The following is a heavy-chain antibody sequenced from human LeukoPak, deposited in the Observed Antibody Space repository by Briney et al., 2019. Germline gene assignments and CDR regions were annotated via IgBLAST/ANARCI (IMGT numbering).Heavy chain of an antibody. CDR2: ISAYNGNT. V-gene: IGHV1-18*01. Sequence: ASVKVSCKASGYTFTSYGISWVRQAPGQGLEWMGWISAYNGNTNYAQKLQGRVTMTTDTSTSTAYMELRSLRSDDTAVYYCARDRPRQSPSDYDFWSGYYFRGIDYWGQGTLVTVSS. J-gene: IGHJ4*02. CDR1: GYTFTSYG. D-gene: IGHD3-3*01. CDR3: ARDRPRQSPSDYDFWSGYYFRGIDY.